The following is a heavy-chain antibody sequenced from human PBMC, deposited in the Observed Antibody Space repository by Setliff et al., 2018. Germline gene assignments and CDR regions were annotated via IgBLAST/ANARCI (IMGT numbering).Heavy chain of an antibody. J-gene: IGHJ4*02. CDR1: DFSINSGYY. CDR2: IYYSGST. V-gene: IGHV4-38-2*01. D-gene: IGHD3-3*01. Sequence: PSETLSLTCSVSDFSINSGYYWGWIRQPPGKGLEWIGSIYYSGSTYYNPSLKSRVTISVDTSKNQFSLKLSSVTAADTAVYYCARRETYYNFWSGYYAYWGQGTLVTVSS. CDR3: ARRETYYNFWSGYYAY.